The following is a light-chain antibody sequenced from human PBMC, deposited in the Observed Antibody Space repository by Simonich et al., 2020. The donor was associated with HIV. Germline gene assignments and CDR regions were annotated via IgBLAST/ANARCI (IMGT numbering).Light chain of an antibody. Sequence: IRMTQSPSSLSASTGDRVTITCRASQGISSYLAWYQQKPGKAPKLLIYSASTLQSGVPSRFSGSGSGTEFTLTISSLQPEDFATYYCQQLNSYPRTFGQGTKVEIK. V-gene: IGKV1-9*01. CDR1: QGISSY. J-gene: IGKJ1*01. CDR3: QQLNSYPRT. CDR2: SAS.